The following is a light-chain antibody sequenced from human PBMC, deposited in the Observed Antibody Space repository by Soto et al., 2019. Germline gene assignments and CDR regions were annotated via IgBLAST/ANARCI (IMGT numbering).Light chain of an antibody. V-gene: IGKV1-39*01. CDR3: QQSYSTLWT. CDR2: SAF. Sequence: DIQMTQSPTSLSASVGDRVTMTCRASQTISGHLNWYQQKPGKAPKLLIYSAFSLQDGVPSRFSGRVSGTDFTLSISSLQPEDFAIYYCQQSYSTLWTFGQGTKVEIK. J-gene: IGKJ1*01. CDR1: QTISGH.